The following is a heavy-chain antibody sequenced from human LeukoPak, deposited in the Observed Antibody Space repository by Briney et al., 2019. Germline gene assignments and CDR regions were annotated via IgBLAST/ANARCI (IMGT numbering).Heavy chain of an antibody. Sequence: GGSLGLSCAGSGFTFSSYPMTWVRQAPGKGLDWVSTIDTSGNTDYADSVKGRFTISRDNSRNTLYLQMNSLRAEDTAVYFCAKYSRPSSRVFDYWGQGTLATVSP. V-gene: IGHV3-23*01. CDR1: GFTFSSYP. CDR3: AKYSRPSSRVFDY. J-gene: IGHJ4*02. D-gene: IGHD6-13*01. CDR2: IDTSGNT.